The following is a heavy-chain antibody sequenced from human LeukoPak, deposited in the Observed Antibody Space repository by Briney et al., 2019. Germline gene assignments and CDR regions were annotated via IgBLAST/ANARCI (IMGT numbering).Heavy chain of an antibody. CDR3: ASTGGYSSSWPNY. V-gene: IGHV5-10-1*01. CDR2: IDPSDSYT. Sequence: GESLRISCKGSGYSFTSYWISWVRQMPGKGVEWMGRIDPSDSYTNYSPSFQGHVTISADKSISTAYLQWSSLKASDTAMYYCASTGGYSSSWPNYWGQGTLVTVSS. CDR1: GYSFTSYW. J-gene: IGHJ4*02. D-gene: IGHD6-13*01.